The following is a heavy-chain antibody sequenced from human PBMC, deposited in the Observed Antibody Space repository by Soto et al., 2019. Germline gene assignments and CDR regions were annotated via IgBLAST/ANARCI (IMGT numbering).Heavy chain of an antibody. D-gene: IGHD3-10*01. V-gene: IGHV3-64*01. CDR3: ARERERGGAFDI. Sequence: GGSLRLSCAASGFTFSSYAMHWVRQAPGKGLEYVSAISSNGGSTYYANSVKGRFTISRDNSKNTLYLQMGSLRAEDMAVYYCARERERGGAFDIWGQGTMVTVSS. CDR2: ISSNGGST. CDR1: GFTFSSYA. J-gene: IGHJ3*02.